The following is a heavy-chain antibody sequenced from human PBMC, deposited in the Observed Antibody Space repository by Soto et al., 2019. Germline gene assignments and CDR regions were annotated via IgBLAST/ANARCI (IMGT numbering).Heavy chain of an antibody. Sequence: PSETLSLTCTVSGGSISSSSYYWGWIRQPPGKGLEWIGSIYYSGSTYYNPSLKSRVTISVDTSKNQFSLKLSSVTAADTAVYYCARSSGYYYVDYWGQGTLVTVSS. V-gene: IGHV4-39*01. CDR3: ARSSGYYYVDY. D-gene: IGHD3-22*01. CDR1: GGSISSSSYY. J-gene: IGHJ4*02. CDR2: IYYSGST.